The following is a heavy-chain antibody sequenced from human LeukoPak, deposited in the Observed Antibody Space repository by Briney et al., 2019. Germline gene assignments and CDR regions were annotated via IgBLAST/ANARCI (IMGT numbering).Heavy chain of an antibody. CDR1: GFIFSSYA. Sequence: GGSLRLSCAASGFIFSSYAMHWVRQAPGKGLEWVAVISYDGSNKYYADSVKGRFTISRDNSKNTLYLQMNSLRAEDTAVYYCASSITIFGVVGYWGQGTLVTVSS. J-gene: IGHJ4*02. CDR3: ASSITIFGVVGY. V-gene: IGHV3-30-3*01. CDR2: ISYDGSNK. D-gene: IGHD3-3*01.